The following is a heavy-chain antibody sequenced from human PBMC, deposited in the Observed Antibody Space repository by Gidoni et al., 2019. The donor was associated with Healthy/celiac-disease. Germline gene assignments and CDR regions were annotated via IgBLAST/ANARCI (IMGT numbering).Heavy chain of an antibody. Sequence: QVQLVQSGAEVKKPGASVKVSCKASGYTFTSYYMHWVRQAPGQGLEWMGIINPSGGSTSYAQKFQGRVTMTRDTSTSTVYMELSSLRSEDTAVYYCARDRVSGIIVVVPAAPLGSWSFGRWFDPWGQGTLVTVSS. V-gene: IGHV1-46*01. D-gene: IGHD2-2*01. CDR3: ARDRVSGIIVVVPAAPLGSWSFGRWFDP. CDR1: GYTFTSYY. CDR2: INPSGGST. J-gene: IGHJ5*02.